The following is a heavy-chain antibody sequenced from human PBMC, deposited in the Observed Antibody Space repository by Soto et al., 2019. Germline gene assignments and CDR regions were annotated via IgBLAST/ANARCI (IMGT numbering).Heavy chain of an antibody. D-gene: IGHD1-26*01. CDR2: IIPIFGTA. V-gene: IGHV1-69*01. Sequence: QVQLVQSGAGVKKPGSSVKVSCKASGGTFSSYSITWVRQAPGQGLEWMGEIIPIFGTANYAQKSQGRVTITADESTSTAYMELSSLRSEDTAVYYCAIDGGRHSGGIDYWGQGTLVTVSS. J-gene: IGHJ4*02. CDR1: GGTFSSYS. CDR3: AIDGGRHSGGIDY.